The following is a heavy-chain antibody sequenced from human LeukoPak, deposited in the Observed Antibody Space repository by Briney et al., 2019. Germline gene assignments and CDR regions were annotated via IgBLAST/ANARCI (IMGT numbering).Heavy chain of an antibody. CDR3: VRTHSSGYYYFDS. D-gene: IGHD3-22*01. CDR1: GFTFSAYS. CDR2: ITETSHV. J-gene: IGHJ4*02. Sequence: GGSLRLSCAASGFTFSAYSMNWVRQAPGKGLEWVSSITETSHVYYAESVKGRFTISRDNAKNTLYLQMNSLRVEDTAVYYCVRTHSSGYYYFDSWGQGTLVTVSS. V-gene: IGHV3-21*01.